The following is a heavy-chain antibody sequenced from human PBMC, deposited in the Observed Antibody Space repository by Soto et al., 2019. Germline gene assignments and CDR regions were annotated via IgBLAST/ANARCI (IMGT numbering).Heavy chain of an antibody. D-gene: IGHD2-15*01. J-gene: IGHJ4*02. CDR3: ARVPATIVMVVAASADY. CDR2: ISSSSSYI. Sequence: GGSLRLSCAASGFTFSSYSMNWVRQAPGKGLEWVSSISSSSSYIYYADSVKGRFTISRDNAKNSLYLQMNSLRAEDTAVYYCARVPATIVMVVAASADYWGQGTLVTVSS. V-gene: IGHV3-21*01. CDR1: GFTFSSYS.